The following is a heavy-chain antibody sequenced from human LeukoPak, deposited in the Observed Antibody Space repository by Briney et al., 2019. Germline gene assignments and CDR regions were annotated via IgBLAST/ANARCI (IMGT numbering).Heavy chain of an antibody. J-gene: IGHJ4*02. Sequence: SETLSLTCSVSGCTISSGGYYWSWMRQQPGKGLEWIGYIYYSGSTYYNPSLKSRVTISVDTSKNQFSLKLSSVTAADTAADTAVYFCAREAIVGTVNYFDYWGQGTLVTVSS. V-gene: IGHV4-31*03. CDR3: AREAIVGTVNYFDY. CDR1: GCTISSGGYY. D-gene: IGHD1-26*01. CDR2: IYYSGST.